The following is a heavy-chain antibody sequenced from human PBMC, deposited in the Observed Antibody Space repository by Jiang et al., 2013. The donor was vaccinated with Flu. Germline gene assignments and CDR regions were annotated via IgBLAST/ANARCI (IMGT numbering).Heavy chain of an antibody. D-gene: IGHD4-23*01. CDR3: ARRPPGNSFDY. CDR2: IYYSGST. V-gene: IGHV4-39*02. Sequence: GLVKPSETLSLTCTVSGGSISSSGYYWGWIRQPPGKGLEWIGNIYYSGSTYYNPSLKSRVTISVDTSKNHFSLKLTSVTATDTAVYYCARRPPGNSFDYWGQGALVTVSS. CDR1: GGSISSSGYY. J-gene: IGHJ4*02.